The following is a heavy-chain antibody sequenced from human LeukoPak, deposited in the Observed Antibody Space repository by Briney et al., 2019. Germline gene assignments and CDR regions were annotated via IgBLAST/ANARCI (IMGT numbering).Heavy chain of an antibody. D-gene: IGHD3-22*01. V-gene: IGHV1-18*01. CDR3: ARDLGKDYDSSGYGPEAFDI. CDR1: GYTFTSYG. CDR2: ISAYNGNT. Sequence: ASVKVSCKASGYTFTSYGISWVRQAPGQGLEWMGWISAYNGNTNYAQKLQGRVTMTTDTSTSTAYMELRSLRSDDTAVYYCARDLGKDYDSSGYGPEAFDIWGQGTMVTVSS. J-gene: IGHJ3*02.